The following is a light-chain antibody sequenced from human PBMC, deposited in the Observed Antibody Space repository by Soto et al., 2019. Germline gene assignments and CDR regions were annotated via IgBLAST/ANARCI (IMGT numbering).Light chain of an antibody. J-gene: IGLJ2*01. CDR3: AAWDDTLNGLV. CDR2: RAS. CDR1: SSNIGSNY. V-gene: IGLV1-47*01. Sequence: QSVLTQPPSASETPGQRVTISCSGSSSNIGSNYVYWYQQVPGTAPRLLMYRASQRPSGVPDRFSGSKSGTSASLASSGLRSEDEADYYCAAWDDTLNGLVFGGGTKLTVL.